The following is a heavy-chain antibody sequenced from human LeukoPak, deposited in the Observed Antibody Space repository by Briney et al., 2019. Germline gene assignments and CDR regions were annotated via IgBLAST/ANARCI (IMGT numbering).Heavy chain of an antibody. CDR1: GFTFSRYW. V-gene: IGHV3-7*01. CDR3: AREREAPANVFPDH. CDR2: INQDGSEK. D-gene: IGHD2-8*01. Sequence: PGGSLRLSCAASGFTFSRYWMTWVRQSPGKGLEWVANINQDGSEKYYGDSVTGRFTISRDNAENLLFLQMNSLRDDDTGVYYCAREREAPANVFPDHWGQGVVVTVSS. J-gene: IGHJ4*02.